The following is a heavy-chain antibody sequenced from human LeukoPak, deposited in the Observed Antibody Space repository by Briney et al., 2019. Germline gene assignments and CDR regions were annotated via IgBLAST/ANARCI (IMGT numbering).Heavy chain of an antibody. V-gene: IGHV3-53*05. J-gene: IGHJ4*02. CDR1: GFTVSRNN. CDR2: IYSGGST. CDR3: ARDSRLKWTEYYFDF. Sequence: GGSLRLSCAASGFTVSRNNMTWVRQAPGKGLEWVSVIYSGGSTYYADSVKGRFTISRDNSKNTLYLQMNSLKPEDTAVYFCARDSRLKWTEYYFDFWGQGTLVTVSS. D-gene: IGHD3/OR15-3a*01.